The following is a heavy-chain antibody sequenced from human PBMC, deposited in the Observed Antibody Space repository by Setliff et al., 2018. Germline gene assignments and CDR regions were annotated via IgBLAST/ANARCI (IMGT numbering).Heavy chain of an antibody. V-gene: IGHV4-34*01. J-gene: IGHJ4*02. CDR3: ARVVPAAMYFDY. CDR2: INHSGST. Sequence: SETLSLTCSVSDFSINSGYYWSWIRQPPGKGLEWIGEINHSGSTNYNPSLKSRVTISVDTSKNQFSLKLSSVTAADTAVYYCARVVPAAMYFDYWGQGTLVTVSS. CDR1: DFSINSGYY. D-gene: IGHD2-2*01.